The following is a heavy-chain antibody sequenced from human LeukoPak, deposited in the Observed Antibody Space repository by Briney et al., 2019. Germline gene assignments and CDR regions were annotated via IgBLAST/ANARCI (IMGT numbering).Heavy chain of an antibody. CDR1: GFTFSSYG. CDR3: QVPAAMNWFDP. J-gene: IGHJ5*02. Sequence: GGSLRLSCAASGFTFSSYGMHWVRQAPGKGLEWVAVISYDGSNKYYADSVKGRFTISRDNSKNTLYLQMNSLRAEDTAVYYCQVPAAMNWFDPWGQGTLVTVSS. V-gene: IGHV3-30*03. D-gene: IGHD2-2*01. CDR2: ISYDGSNK.